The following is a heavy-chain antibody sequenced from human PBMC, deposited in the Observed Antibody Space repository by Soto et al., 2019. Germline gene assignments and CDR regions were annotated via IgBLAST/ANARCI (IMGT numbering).Heavy chain of an antibody. D-gene: IGHD5-18*01. CDR3: ARDRVDTALKNYYYYGMDV. J-gene: IGHJ6*02. CDR2: IIPIFGTA. CDR1: GGTFRSYA. V-gene: IGHV1-69*01. Sequence: SVQVSCMASGGTFRSYAISWVRQAPGQGLEWMGGIIPIFGTADYAQKFQGRVTITADESTSTAYMELSSLRSEDTAVYYCARDRVDTALKNYYYYGMDVWGQGTTVTVSS.